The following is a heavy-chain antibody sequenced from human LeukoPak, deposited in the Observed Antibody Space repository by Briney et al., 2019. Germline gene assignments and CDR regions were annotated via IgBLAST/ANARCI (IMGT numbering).Heavy chain of an antibody. Sequence: GGSLRLSCAASGFTFSSYGMHWVRQAPGKGLEWVSGISGSGGSTYYADPVKGRFTVSRDNSKNTLYLQMNSLRAEDTAVYYCAKEVDFWSGFPPGYWGQGTLVTVSS. J-gene: IGHJ4*02. CDR1: GFTFSSYG. CDR2: ISGSGGST. CDR3: AKEVDFWSGFPPGY. D-gene: IGHD3-3*01. V-gene: IGHV3-23*01.